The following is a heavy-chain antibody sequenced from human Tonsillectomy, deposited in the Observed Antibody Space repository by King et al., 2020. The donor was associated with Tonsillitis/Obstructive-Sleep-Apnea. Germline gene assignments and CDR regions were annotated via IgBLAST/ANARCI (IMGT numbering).Heavy chain of an antibody. V-gene: IGHV3-13*04. CDR1: GFTFSRHD. CDR3: AGDRGNYFGSGSYFGDGMDV. D-gene: IGHD3-10*01. J-gene: IGHJ6*02. CDR2: IGATGAP. Sequence: VQLVESGGGFVQPGGSLRLSCSASGFTFSRHDMHWVRQTPGKGLEWVSAIGATGAPYYADSVKGRFTISRENAKNSFYLQMNSLRAGDTAVYYCAGDRGNYFGSGSYFGDGMDVWGQGTTVTVSS.